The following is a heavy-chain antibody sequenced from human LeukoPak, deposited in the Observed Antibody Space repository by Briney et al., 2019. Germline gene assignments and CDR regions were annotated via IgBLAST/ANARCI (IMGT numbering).Heavy chain of an antibody. V-gene: IGHV3-74*01. CDR3: VRGRLGPDY. CDR2: INNDGSGT. Sequence: PGGSLRLSCAASGFTFSSYWMHWVRQAPGKGLMWVSRINNDGSGTVYADSVEGRFTISRDNAKNTVYLQMNSLRADDTAVYYCVRGRLGPDYWGQGTQVTVSS. J-gene: IGHJ4*02. CDR1: GFTFSSYW. D-gene: IGHD7-27*01.